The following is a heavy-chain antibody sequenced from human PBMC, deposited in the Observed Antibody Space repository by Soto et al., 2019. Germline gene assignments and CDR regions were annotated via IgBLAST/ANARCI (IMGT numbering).Heavy chain of an antibody. D-gene: IGHD3-22*01. Sequence: QVQLVQSGAEVKKPGASVKVSCKTSGYTFTSYDINWVRQATGQGLEWMGWMNANSGNTGYAQNLQGRVTLTMNTSISTAYMELSSLRSQDTAVYYCVTTAFASSGWGQGTLVTVSS. J-gene: IGHJ4*02. CDR1: GYTFTSYD. V-gene: IGHV1-8*01. CDR3: VTTAFASSG. CDR2: MNANSGNT.